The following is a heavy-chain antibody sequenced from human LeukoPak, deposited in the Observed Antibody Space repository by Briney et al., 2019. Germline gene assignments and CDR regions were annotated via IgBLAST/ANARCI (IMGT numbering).Heavy chain of an antibody. CDR2: ISWNSGSI. J-gene: IGHJ1*01. CDR1: GFTFDDYA. CDR3: AKSLRRGYYDILTGGEYFQH. Sequence: PGGSLRLSCAASGFTFDDYAMHWVRQAPGKGLEWVSGISWNSGSIGYADSVKGRFTISRDNAKNSLYLQMNSLRAEDTALYYCAKSLRRGYYDILTGGEYFQHWGQGTLVTVSS. D-gene: IGHD3-9*01. V-gene: IGHV3-9*01.